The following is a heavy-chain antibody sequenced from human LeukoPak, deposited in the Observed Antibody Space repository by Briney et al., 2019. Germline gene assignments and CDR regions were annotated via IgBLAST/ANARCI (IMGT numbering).Heavy chain of an antibody. CDR3: ARWVVTPGYSSSWYYFDY. CDR1: GYSISSGYY. D-gene: IGHD6-13*01. J-gene: IGHJ4*02. Sequence: SETLSLTCTVSGYSISSGYYWGWIRQPPGKGLEWIGSIYHSGSTYYNPSLKSRVTISVDTSKNQFSLKLSSVTAADTAVYYCARWVVTPGYSSSWYYFDYWGQGTLVTVSS. V-gene: IGHV4-38-2*02. CDR2: IYHSGST.